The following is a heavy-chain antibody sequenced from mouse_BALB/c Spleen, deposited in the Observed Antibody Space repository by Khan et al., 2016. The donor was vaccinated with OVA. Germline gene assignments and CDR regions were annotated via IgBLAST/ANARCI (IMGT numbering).Heavy chain of an antibody. Sequence: EVQLQASGPGLVKPSQTVSLTCTVTGISITTGNYRWSWLRPFPGNKLEWIGYIYYIGTITYNPSLPIRTTLTSYTSKNQFFLERNSLTAEDTATYYWARDKGGYRYWYFDVGGAGTTVTVSS. CDR1: GISITTGNYR. CDR2: IYYIGTI. J-gene: IGHJ1*01. D-gene: IGHD2-2*01. CDR3: ARDKGGYRYWYFDV. V-gene: IGHV3-5*02.